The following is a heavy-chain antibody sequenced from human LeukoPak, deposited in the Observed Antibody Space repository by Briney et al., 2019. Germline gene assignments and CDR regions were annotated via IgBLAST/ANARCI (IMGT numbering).Heavy chain of an antibody. D-gene: IGHD2-2*02. CDR3: ARTESKCTSTSCYTEDY. CDR1: GYTFTGYY. J-gene: IGHJ4*02. V-gene: IGHV1-2*02. Sequence: ASVNVSCKASGYTFTGYYMHWVRQAPGQGLEWMGWINPNNGGTNYAQKFQGRVTMTRDTSIGTAYMELSRLRSDDTAVYYCARTESKCTSTSCYTEDYWGQGTPVTVSS. CDR2: INPNNGGT.